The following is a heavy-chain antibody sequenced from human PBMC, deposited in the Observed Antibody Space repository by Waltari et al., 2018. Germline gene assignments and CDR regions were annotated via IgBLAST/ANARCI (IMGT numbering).Heavy chain of an antibody. CDR2: MNPNSGNT. CDR1: GYTFTSYD. CDR3: ARDGRGVNSQFNLFDL. D-gene: IGHD2-8*01. J-gene: IGHJ5*02. Sequence: QVQLVQSGAEVKKPGASVKVSCKASGYTFTSYDINWVRQATGQGLEWMGWMNPNSGNTGYAQKFQGRVTMTRNTSISTAYMELSSLRSEDTAVYYCARDGRGVNSQFNLFDLWGQGLQVTVSS. V-gene: IGHV1-8*01.